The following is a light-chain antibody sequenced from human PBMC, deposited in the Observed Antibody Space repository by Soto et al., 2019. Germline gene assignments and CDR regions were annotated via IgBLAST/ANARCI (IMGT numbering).Light chain of an antibody. CDR3: AAWDDSLNGVV. J-gene: IGLJ2*01. CDR1: RSNIGGYT. CDR2: NNN. V-gene: IGLV1-44*01. Sequence: QPVLTQPPSASGTPGPRVTISCSGSRSNIGGYTVNWYQQLPGTAPKLLIYNNNQRPSEVPDRFSGSKSGTSASLAISGLQSEDEDDYYCAAWDDSLNGVVFGGGTKLTVL.